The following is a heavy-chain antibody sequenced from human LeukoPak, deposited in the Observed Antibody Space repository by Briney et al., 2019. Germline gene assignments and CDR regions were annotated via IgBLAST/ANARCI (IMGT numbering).Heavy chain of an antibody. CDR3: ARGVYYYDSSGYYDY. J-gene: IGHJ4*02. CDR1: GGSISSGSYY. V-gene: IGHV4-61*02. CDR2: IYTSGST. Sequence: ASQTLSLTCTVSGGSISSGSYYWSWIRQPAGKGLEWIGRIYTSGSTNYNPSLKSRVTISVDTSKNQFSLKLSSVTAADTAVYYCARGVYYYDSSGYYDYWSQGTLVTVSS. D-gene: IGHD3-22*01.